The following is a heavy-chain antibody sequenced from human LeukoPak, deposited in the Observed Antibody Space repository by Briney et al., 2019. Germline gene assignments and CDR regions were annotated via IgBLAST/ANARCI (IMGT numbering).Heavy chain of an antibody. D-gene: IGHD6-25*01. CDR2: ISSSSSYI. J-gene: IGHJ4*02. CDR3: ARDHRAYSSGWHPLDY. V-gene: IGHV3-21*01. CDR1: GFTFSSYS. Sequence: GGSLRLSCAASGFTFSSYSMNWVRQAPGKGLEWVSSISSSSSYIYYADSVKGRFTISRDNAKNSLYLQMNSLRAEDMAVYYCARDHRAYSSGWHPLDYWGQGTLVTVSS.